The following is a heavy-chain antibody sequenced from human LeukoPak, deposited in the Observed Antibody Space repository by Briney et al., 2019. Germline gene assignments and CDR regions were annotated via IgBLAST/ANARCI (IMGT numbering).Heavy chain of an antibody. J-gene: IGHJ1*01. V-gene: IGHV4-59*01. D-gene: IGHD6-19*01. CDR1: GGSINTYF. CDR2: IYYSGST. CDR3: ARGVTGGWYGDFQH. Sequence: SETLSLTCTVSGGSINTYFWSWIRQPPGKGLVWIGYIYYSGSTNYNPSLKSRVTISVDTSKNQFSLKLSSVTAADTAVYYCARGVTGGWYGDFQHWGQGTLVTVSS.